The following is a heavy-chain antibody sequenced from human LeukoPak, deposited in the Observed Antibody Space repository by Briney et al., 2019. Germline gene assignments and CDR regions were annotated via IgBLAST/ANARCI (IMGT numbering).Heavy chain of an antibody. CDR3: YGIHLGDSFDI. CDR2: LSSKYET. Sequence: GGSLRLSCAASGFIVRRNYMGWVRQAPGKGLEWVSALSSKYETYYADSVKGRFTISRDNSENTLYLQMNALRAEDTALYYCYGIHLGDSFDIWGRGTMVIVFS. CDR1: GFIVRRNY. D-gene: IGHD3-16*01. J-gene: IGHJ3*02. V-gene: IGHV3-53*01.